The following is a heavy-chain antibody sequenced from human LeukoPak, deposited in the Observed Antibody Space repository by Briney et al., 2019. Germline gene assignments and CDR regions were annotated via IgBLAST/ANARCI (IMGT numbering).Heavy chain of an antibody. CDR3: ARDRMGATVY. CDR2: ISSSGSTI. V-gene: IGHV3-11*01. J-gene: IGHJ4*02. D-gene: IGHD1-26*01. CDR1: GFTFSDYY. Sequence: GRSLRLSCAASGFTFSDYYMSWIRQAPGKVLEWVSYISSSGSTIYYADSVKGRFIISRDNAKNSLYLQMNRLRAEDTAVYYCARDRMGATVYWGQGTLVTVSS.